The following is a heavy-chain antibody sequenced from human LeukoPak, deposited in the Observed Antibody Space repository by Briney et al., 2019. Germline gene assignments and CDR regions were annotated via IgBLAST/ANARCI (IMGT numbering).Heavy chain of an antibody. J-gene: IGHJ6*03. V-gene: IGHV3-23*01. CDR3: ANQLEWLLYMDV. CDR1: GFTFSSYA. D-gene: IGHD3-3*01. Sequence: GGSLRLSCAASGFTFSSYAMSWVRQAPGKGLEWVSAISGSGGSTYYADSVKGRITISRDNSKNTLYLQMNSLRAEDTAVYYCANQLEWLLYMDVWGKGTTVTVS. CDR2: ISGSGGST.